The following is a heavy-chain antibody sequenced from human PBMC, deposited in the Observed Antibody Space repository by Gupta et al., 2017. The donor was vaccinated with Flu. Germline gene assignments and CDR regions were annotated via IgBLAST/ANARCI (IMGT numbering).Heavy chain of an antibody. Sequence: GYTFTGYYMHWVRQAPGQGLEWMGWSNTNSGGTNYAQKFQGRVTMTRDTSISTAYMELSRLRSDDTAVYYCARDRARGGRLSGFDIWGQGTMVTVSS. CDR2: SNTNSGGT. V-gene: IGHV1-2*02. CDR1: GYTFTGYY. D-gene: IGHD1-26*01. J-gene: IGHJ3*02. CDR3: ARDRARGGRLSGFDI.